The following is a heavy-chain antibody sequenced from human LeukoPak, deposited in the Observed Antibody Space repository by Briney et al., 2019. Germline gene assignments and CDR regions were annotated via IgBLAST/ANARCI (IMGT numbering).Heavy chain of an antibody. Sequence: SDTLSLTCTVSGGSISPYYWSWIRQPPGKGLEWIGYIYYSGSTNYNPSLKSRVTISADTSKNQFSLKLSSVTAADTAVYYCARDRYSLGYWGQGTLVTVSS. CDR2: IYYSGST. D-gene: IGHD2-15*01. V-gene: IGHV4-59*01. J-gene: IGHJ4*02. CDR3: ARDRYSLGY. CDR1: GGSISPYY.